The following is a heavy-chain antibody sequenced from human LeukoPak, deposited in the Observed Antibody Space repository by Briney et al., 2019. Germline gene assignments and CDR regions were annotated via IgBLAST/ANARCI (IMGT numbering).Heavy chain of an antibody. V-gene: IGHV4-59*12. CDR3: ASSIGSMDFDY. CDR2: IYYSGST. J-gene: IGHJ4*02. CDR1: GGSISSYY. Sequence: KPSETLSLTCTVSGGSISSYYWSWIRQPPGKGLEWIGYIYYSGSTYYNPSLKSRVTISVDTSKNQFSLKLSSVTAADTAVYYCASSIGSMDFDYWGQGTLVTVSS. D-gene: IGHD3-10*01.